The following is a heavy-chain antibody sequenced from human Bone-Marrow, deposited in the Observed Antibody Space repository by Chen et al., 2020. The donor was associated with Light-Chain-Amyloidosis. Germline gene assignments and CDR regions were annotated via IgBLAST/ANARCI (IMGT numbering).Heavy chain of an antibody. V-gene: IGHV5-51*01. CDR3: ARRIDGYNFDY. J-gene: IGHJ4*02. Sequence: EVQLEQSGPEVKKPGESLKITCKGSGYNFPNYWNGWVRQMPGKGLAWMGVIYPDDSDARYSPSFEGQVPISADTSITTAYLQWRRLKASDTAMYYCARRIDGYNFDYWGQGTLVTVSS. D-gene: IGHD5-12*01. CDR2: IYPDDSDA. CDR1: GYNFPNYW.